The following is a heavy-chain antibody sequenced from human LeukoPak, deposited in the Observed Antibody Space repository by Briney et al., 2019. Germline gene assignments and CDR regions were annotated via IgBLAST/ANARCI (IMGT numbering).Heavy chain of an antibody. J-gene: IGHJ4*02. CDR1: GGSISSSSYY. CDR2: IYYSGST. CDR3: ARDLSRSQWLGTIGY. V-gene: IGHV4-39*07. D-gene: IGHD6-19*01. Sequence: SETLSLTCTVSGGSISSSSYYWGWIRQPPGKGLEWIGSIYYSGSTYYNPSLKSRVTISVDTSKNQFSLKLSSVTAADTAVYYCARDLSRSQWLGTIGYWGQGTLVTVSS.